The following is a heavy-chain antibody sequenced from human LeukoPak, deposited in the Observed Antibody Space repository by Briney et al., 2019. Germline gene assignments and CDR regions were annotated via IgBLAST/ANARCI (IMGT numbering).Heavy chain of an antibody. V-gene: IGHV1-8*01. J-gene: IGHJ1*01. CDR2: MNPNSGNT. CDR1: GYTFTSYD. Sequence: ASVKVSCKASGYTFTSYDINWVRQATGQGLEWMGWMNPNSGNTGYAQKFQGRVTMTRNTSISTAYMELSSLRSDDTAVYYCARCSAGATPFQHWGQGTLVTVSS. CDR3: ARCSAGATPFQH. D-gene: IGHD1-26*01.